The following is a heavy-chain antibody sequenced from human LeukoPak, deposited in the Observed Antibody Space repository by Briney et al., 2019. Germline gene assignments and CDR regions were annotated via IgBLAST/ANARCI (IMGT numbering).Heavy chain of an antibody. J-gene: IGHJ4*02. D-gene: IGHD4-23*01. CDR3: ARGRGRVVTPKAPLDY. Sequence: GSLRLSCAVSGSTPTEHAWSWIRPPPGKGLEWIGEINHSGSTNYNPSLKSRVTISVDTSKNQFSLKLSSVTAADTAVYYCARGRGRVVTPKAPLDYWGQGTLVTVSS. V-gene: IGHV4-34*01. CDR1: GSTPTEHA. CDR2: INHSGST.